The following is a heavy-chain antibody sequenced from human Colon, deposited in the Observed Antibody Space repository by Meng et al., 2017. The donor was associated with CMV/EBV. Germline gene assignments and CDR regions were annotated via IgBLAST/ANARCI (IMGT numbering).Heavy chain of an antibody. CDR2: ISSSSSYI. CDR1: GFTFSSYS. CDR3: VVGYDSRKVAY. V-gene: IGHV3-21*04. J-gene: IGHJ4*02. Sequence: GSLRLSCAASGFTFSSYSMNWVRQAPGKGLEWVSSISSSSSYIYYADSVKGRFTISRDNAKNTLYLQMNSLRVEDTAIYYCVVGYDSRKVAYWGRGTLVTVSS. D-gene: IGHD3-16*01.